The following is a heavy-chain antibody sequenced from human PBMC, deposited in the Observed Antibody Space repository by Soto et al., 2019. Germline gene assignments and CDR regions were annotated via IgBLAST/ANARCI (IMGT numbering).Heavy chain of an antibody. D-gene: IGHD2-15*01. CDR3: AKRRGAGGHFDY. J-gene: IGHJ4*02. CDR2: VSIGGST. CDR1: GFTFSSYD. V-gene: IGHV3-23*01. Sequence: XGSLILSCSAAGFTFSSYDMGWVRQGPGKGLEWVAVVSIGGSTHYADSVRGRFTISRDNSKNTLSLQMNSLTAEDTAVYFCAKRRGAGGHFDYWGQGALVTVSS.